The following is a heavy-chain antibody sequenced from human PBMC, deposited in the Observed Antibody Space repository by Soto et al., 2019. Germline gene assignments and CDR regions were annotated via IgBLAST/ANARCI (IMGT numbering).Heavy chain of an antibody. CDR2: ISGSGGST. D-gene: IGHD1-20*01. CDR3: AKATYNWNYFDY. CDR1: GFTFSSYA. V-gene: IGHV3-23*01. Sequence: GSLRLSCAASGFTFSSYAMSWVRQAPGKGLEWVSAISGSGGSTYYADSVKGRFTISRDNSKNTLYLQMNSLRAEDTAVYYCAKATYNWNYFDYWGQGTLVTVSS. J-gene: IGHJ4*02.